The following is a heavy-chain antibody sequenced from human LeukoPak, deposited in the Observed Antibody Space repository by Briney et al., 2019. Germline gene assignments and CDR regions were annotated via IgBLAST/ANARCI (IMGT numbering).Heavy chain of an antibody. CDR3: ARQSTYYYDSSGFGGVFDY. CDR1: GFTFSSYA. CDR2: ISYDGSNK. V-gene: IGHV3-30-3*01. Sequence: GGSLRLSCAASGFTFSSYAMHWVRQAPGKGLEWVAVISYDGSNKYYADSVKGRFTISRDNSKNTLYLQMNSLRAEDTAVYYCARQSTYYYDSSGFGGVFDYWGQGTLVTVSS. D-gene: IGHD3-22*01. J-gene: IGHJ4*02.